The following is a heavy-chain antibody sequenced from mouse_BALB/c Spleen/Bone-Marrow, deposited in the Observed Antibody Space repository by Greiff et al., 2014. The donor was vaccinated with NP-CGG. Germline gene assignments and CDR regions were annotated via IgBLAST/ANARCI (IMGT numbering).Heavy chain of an antibody. J-gene: IGHJ1*01. Sequence: VQLQQSGAELLKPGASVKLSRTASGFNIKDTFMHWVKQRPEQGLEWIGRIDPANGDTKYDPKFQGKATITADTSSNTAYLQLSSLTSEDTAVYYCTKPSFYYGSSYWYFDVWGAGTTVTVSS. CDR3: TKPSFYYGSSYWYFDV. V-gene: IGHV14-3*02. CDR2: IDPANGDT. CDR1: GFNIKDTF. D-gene: IGHD1-1*01.